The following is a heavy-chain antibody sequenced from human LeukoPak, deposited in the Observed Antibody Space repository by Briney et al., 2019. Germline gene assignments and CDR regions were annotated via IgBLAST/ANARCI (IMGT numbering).Heavy chain of an antibody. D-gene: IGHD1-26*01. CDR3: VRDKLVGPTLLDN. J-gene: IGHJ4*02. CDR1: EFTFSSYA. V-gene: IGHV3-30-3*01. Sequence: GGSLRLSCAASEFTFSSYAMDWVRQAPGKGLEWVAVISYDGSNKYYADSVKGRFTISRDNSRNSLYLQMNSLRVEDTAVYFCVRDKLVGPTLLDNWGQGTRVTVSS. CDR2: ISYDGSNK.